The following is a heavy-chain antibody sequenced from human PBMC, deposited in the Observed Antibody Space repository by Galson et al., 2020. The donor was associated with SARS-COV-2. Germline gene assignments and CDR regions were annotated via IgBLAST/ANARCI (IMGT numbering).Heavy chain of an antibody. Sequence: GGSLRLSCAASGFTFSDYYMSWIRQAPGKGLEWVSYISSSSSYTNYADSVKGRFTISRDNAKNSLYLQMNSLRAEDTAVYYCARRRAAAGPDYWGQGTLVTVSS. V-gene: IGHV3-11*03. J-gene: IGHJ4*02. CDR1: GFTFSDYY. CDR3: ARRRAAAGPDY. D-gene: IGHD6-13*01. CDR2: ISSSSSYT.